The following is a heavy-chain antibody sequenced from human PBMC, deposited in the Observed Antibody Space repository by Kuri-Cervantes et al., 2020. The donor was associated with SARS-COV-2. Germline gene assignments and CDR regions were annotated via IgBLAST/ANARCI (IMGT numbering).Heavy chain of an antibody. CDR1: GGSISSSGHY. V-gene: IGHV4-39*01. J-gene: IGHJ4*02. D-gene: IGHD3-9*01. CDR2: IYFSGST. CDR3: GRQASDWHIDY. Sequence: SETLSLTCSVSGGSISSSGHYWGWVRQPPWKGLEWIGSIYFSGSTYYTPSLKSRVTMSVETSKNQFSLKLTSVTATDTAVYYCGRQASDWHIDYWGQGTLVTVSS.